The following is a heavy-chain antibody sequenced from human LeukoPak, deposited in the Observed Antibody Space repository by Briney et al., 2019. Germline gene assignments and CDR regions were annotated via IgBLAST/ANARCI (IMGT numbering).Heavy chain of an antibody. CDR1: GYTFTSYD. J-gene: IGHJ4*02. V-gene: IGHV1-8*01. Sequence: ASVKVSCKASGYTFTSYDINWVRQAAGQGLEWMGWMNPNSGNTGYAQKFQGRVTMTRNTSISTAYMELSSLRSEDTAVYYCARGPRYCSGGSCYPRFGYWGQGTLVTVSS. CDR2: MNPNSGNT. CDR3: ARGPRYCSGGSCYPRFGY. D-gene: IGHD2-15*01.